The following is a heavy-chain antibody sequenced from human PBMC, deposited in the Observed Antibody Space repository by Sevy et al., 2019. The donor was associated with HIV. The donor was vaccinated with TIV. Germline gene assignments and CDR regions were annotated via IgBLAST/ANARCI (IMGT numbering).Heavy chain of an antibody. CDR2: ISVSGGST. V-gene: IGHV3-23*01. J-gene: IGHJ5*02. CDR3: AKGVTCYDYVEFDP. D-gene: IGHD3-3*01. CDR1: GFTFSSYA. Sequence: GGSLRLSCAASGFTFSSYAMSWVRQAPGKGLEWVSAISVSGGSTYYADSVQGRFTISRDIPKNTLYLQMNSLRVEDTAVYYCAKGVTCYDYVEFDPWGQGTLVTVSS.